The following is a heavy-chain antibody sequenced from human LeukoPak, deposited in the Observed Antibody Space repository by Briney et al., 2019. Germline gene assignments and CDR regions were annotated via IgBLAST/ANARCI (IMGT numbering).Heavy chain of an antibody. CDR3: AAIYEADY. V-gene: IGHV3-30*03. CDR2: ISYDGSNK. Sequence: GGSLRLSCAASGFTFSSYGMHWVRQAPGKGLEWVAVISYDGSNKYYADSVKGRFTISRDNSKNTLYLQMNSLRAEDTAVYYCAAIYEADYWGQGTLVTVSS. CDR1: GFTFSSYG. J-gene: IGHJ4*02. D-gene: IGHD3-16*01.